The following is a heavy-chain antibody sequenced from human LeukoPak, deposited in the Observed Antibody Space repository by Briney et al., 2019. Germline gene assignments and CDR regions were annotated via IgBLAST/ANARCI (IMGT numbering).Heavy chain of an antibody. CDR1: GFTFSSYA. CDR2: ISGSGGST. Sequence: GWSLRLSCAASGFTFSSYAMSWVRQAPGKGLEWVSAISGSGGSTYYADSVKGRFTISRDNSKNTLYLQMNSLRAEDTAVYYCAKPSRSPGGGDLGLWYFDLWGRGTLVTVSS. V-gene: IGHV3-23*01. J-gene: IGHJ2*01. D-gene: IGHD2-21*02. CDR3: AKPSRSPGGGDLGLWYFDL.